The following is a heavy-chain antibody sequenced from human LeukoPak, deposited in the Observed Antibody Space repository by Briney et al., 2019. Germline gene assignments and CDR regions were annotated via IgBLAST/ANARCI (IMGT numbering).Heavy chain of an antibody. V-gene: IGHV3-23*01. CDR3: AKDGNYDFWSGFSDGMDV. Sequence: GGSLRLSCAASGFTFSSYAMSWVRQAPGKGLEWVSAISGSGGSTYYADSVKGRFTISRDNSKNTLYLQMNRLRAEDTAVYYCAKDGNYDFWSGFSDGMDVWGQGTTVTVSS. CDR2: ISGSGGST. D-gene: IGHD3-3*01. CDR1: GFTFSSYA. J-gene: IGHJ6*02.